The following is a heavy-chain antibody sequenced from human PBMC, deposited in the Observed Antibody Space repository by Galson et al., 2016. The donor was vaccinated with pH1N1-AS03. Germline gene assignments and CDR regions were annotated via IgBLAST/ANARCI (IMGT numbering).Heavy chain of an antibody. D-gene: IGHD3-10*01. CDR1: GGSVTSDTYY. Sequence: SETLSLTCTVSGGSVTSDTYYWTWIRQPPGKGLEWIGYIYNTGSTNYNPSLRSRVTISLDTSKSQFSLNLSSVTAADTAVYYCAREGGSYLSHWGQGTLVTVSS. V-gene: IGHV4-61*01. J-gene: IGHJ4*02. CDR2: IYNTGST. CDR3: AREGGSYLSH.